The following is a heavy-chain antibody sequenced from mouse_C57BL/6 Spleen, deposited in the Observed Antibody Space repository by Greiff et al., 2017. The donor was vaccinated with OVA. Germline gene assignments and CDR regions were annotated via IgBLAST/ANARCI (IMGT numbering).Heavy chain of an antibody. J-gene: IGHJ4*01. CDR2: INPNNGGT. CDR1: GYTFTDYY. D-gene: IGHD1-3*01. Sequence: VQLQQSGPELVKPGASVKISCKASGYTFTDYYMNWVKQSHGKSLEWIGDINPNNGGTSYNQKFKGKATLTVDKSSSTAYMELRSLTSEDSAVYYCARSGYSAMDYWGQGTSVTVSS. V-gene: IGHV1-26*01. CDR3: ARSGYSAMDY.